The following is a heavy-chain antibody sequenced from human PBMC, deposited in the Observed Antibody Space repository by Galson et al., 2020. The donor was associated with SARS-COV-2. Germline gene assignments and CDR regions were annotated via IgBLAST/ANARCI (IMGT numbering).Heavy chain of an antibody. CDR1: GYSVSTTNY. D-gene: IGHD3-22*01. V-gene: IGHV4-38-2*02. CDR3: ARQGVNMIVLVTVPGWYFDL. CDR2: VYPSGTT. Sequence: SETLSLTCTVYGYSVSTTNYWGWVRQPTGRGLEWIGSVYPSGTTYYNPSLKSRVTISVDTSKNQFSLRLDSVTAADTALYYCARQGVNMIVLVTVPGWYFDLWGRGTLVTVSS. J-gene: IGHJ2*01.